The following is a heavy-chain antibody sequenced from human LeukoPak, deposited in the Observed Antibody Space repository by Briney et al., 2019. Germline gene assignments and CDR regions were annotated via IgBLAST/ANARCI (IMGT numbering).Heavy chain of an antibody. V-gene: IGHV3-11*06. CDR2: ISSRSSNK. CDR1: GFTFSNYY. CDR3: ARERGYSSSAFDI. D-gene: IGHD5-18*01. J-gene: IGHJ3*02. Sequence: GGSLRLSCAASGFTFSNYYMSWIRQAPGKGLVWVSYISSRSSNKEYADSVKGRFTISRDNAKNSLYLQMKSLRAEDTAVYYCARERGYSSSAFDIWGQGTMVTVSS.